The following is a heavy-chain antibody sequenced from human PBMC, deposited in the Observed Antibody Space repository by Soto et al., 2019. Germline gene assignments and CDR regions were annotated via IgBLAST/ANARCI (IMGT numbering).Heavy chain of an antibody. J-gene: IGHJ4*02. V-gene: IGHV1-18*01. CDR2: ISAYNGNT. Sequence: ASVKVSCKTSGYTFSAYAISWVRQAPGQGLEWMGWISAYNGNTNYAQNLRDRVTMTTDASTRTVYMELRSLRYDDTAMYYYARDFTGWPPDGVDYWGQGTQVTVSS. D-gene: IGHD2-2*01. CDR1: GYTFSAYA. CDR3: ARDFTGWPPDGVDY.